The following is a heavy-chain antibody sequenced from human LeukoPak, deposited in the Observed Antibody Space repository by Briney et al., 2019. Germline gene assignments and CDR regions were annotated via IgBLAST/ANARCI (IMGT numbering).Heavy chain of an antibody. CDR3: AKGEVLGGSYYFGS. CDR1: GFIFSENA. J-gene: IGHJ4*02. V-gene: IGHV3-30*02. Sequence: SGGSLRLSCAASGFIFSENAMHWVRQAPCKGLEWVAFIRNDGSNKYYADSVKGRFTISRDNSKNTLSLQMNSLRAEDTAVYYCAKGEVLGGSYYFGSWGQGTLVTVSS. D-gene: IGHD1-26*01. CDR2: IRNDGSNK.